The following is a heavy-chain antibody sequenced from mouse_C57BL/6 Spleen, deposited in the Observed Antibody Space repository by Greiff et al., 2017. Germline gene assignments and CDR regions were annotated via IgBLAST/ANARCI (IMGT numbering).Heavy chain of an antibody. V-gene: IGHV1-52*01. CDR3: ARRDYGSSYRYFDV. CDR2: IDPSDSET. D-gene: IGHD1-1*01. Sequence: VQLQQPGAELVRPGSSVKLSCKASGYTFTSYWMHWVKQRPIQGLEWIGNIDPSDSETHYNQKFKDKATLTVDKSSSTAYMQLSSLTSEDSAVYYCARRDYGSSYRYFDVWGTGTTVTVSS. CDR1: GYTFTSYW. J-gene: IGHJ1*03.